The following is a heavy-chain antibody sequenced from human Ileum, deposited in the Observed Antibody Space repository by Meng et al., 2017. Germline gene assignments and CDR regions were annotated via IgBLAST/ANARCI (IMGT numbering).Heavy chain of an antibody. CDR3: ATYGSGFTPPLDP. J-gene: IGHJ5*02. CDR1: GGSISNGKW. V-gene: IGHV4-4*02. D-gene: IGHD3-10*01. CDR2: ISQSGPT. Sequence: QVQLQESGPGLVKPSGTLSPTFAVSGGSISNGKWWSWVRQPPGKGLEWIGEISQSGPTNYYPSLNSRVSISLDKANNHLSLTLTSVTAADTAVYYCATYGSGFTPPLDPWGQGILVTVSS.